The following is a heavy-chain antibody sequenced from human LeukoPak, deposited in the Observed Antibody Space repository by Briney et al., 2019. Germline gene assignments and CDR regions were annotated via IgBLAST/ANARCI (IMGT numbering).Heavy chain of an antibody. D-gene: IGHD6-6*01. V-gene: IGHV1-8*01. CDR1: GYTFTSYD. J-gene: IGHJ5*02. CDR3: ARVVAARLYNWFDP. Sequence: GASVNVSCKASGYTFTSYDINWVRQATGQGLEWMGWMNPNSGNTGYAQKFQGRVTMTRNTSISTAYMELSSLRSEDTAVYYCARVVAARLYNWFDPWGQGTLVTVSS. CDR2: MNPNSGNT.